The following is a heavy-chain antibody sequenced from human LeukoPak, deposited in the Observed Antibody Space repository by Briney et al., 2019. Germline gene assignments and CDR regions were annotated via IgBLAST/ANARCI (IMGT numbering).Heavy chain of an antibody. CDR3: AKGTIAAAGYYYFDY. J-gene: IGHJ4*02. Sequence: GGSLRLSCAASGFTFSSYEMNWVRQAPGKGLEWVSYISSSGSTIYYADSVKGRFTISRDNAKNSLYLQMNSLRGEDTAVYYCAKGTIAAAGYYYFDYWGQGTQVTVSS. D-gene: IGHD6-13*01. CDR1: GFTFSSYE. V-gene: IGHV3-48*03. CDR2: ISSSGSTI.